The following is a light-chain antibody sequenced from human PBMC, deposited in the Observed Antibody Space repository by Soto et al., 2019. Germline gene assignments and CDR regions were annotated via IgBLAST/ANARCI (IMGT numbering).Light chain of an antibody. CDR3: QQAYNFPLT. V-gene: IGKV1D-12*01. Sequence: DIQMTQSPSSVSASVGERVTITCRASQGVYSWVAWYQQAPGKAPKLLISAASTLRGGVPSRFSGSGSGTDFPLTISSLQPEDVATYYCQQAYNFPLTFGGGTKVEIK. J-gene: IGKJ4*01. CDR1: QGVYSW. CDR2: AAS.